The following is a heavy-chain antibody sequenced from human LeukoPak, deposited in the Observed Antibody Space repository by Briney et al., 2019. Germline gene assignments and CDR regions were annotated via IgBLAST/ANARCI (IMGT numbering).Heavy chain of an antibody. Sequence: GGSLRLSCAASGFTLSSYGMHWVRQAPGKGLEWVAVIWYDGSNKYYADSVKGRFTISRDNSKNTLYLQMNSLRAEDTAVYYCAKESYGYSSLFDYWGQGTLVTVSS. J-gene: IGHJ4*02. CDR3: AKESYGYSSLFDY. CDR2: IWYDGSNK. D-gene: IGHD3-22*01. V-gene: IGHV3-33*06. CDR1: GFTLSSYG.